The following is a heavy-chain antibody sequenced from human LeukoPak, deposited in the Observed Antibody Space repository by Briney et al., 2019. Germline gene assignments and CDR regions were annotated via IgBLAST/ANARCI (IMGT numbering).Heavy chain of an antibody. Sequence: SETLSLTCTVSLDSTTSNFWSWVRQPPGKGLEWIGEIHRSGSPNYNPSLQSRVTISIDRSRNQIILELSSVTAADTAVYYCAREILGGFNPGAYWGQGTLVTVSS. V-gene: IGHV4-4*02. CDR3: AREILGGFNPGAY. CDR2: IHRSGSP. D-gene: IGHD1-14*01. J-gene: IGHJ4*02. CDR1: LDSTTSNF.